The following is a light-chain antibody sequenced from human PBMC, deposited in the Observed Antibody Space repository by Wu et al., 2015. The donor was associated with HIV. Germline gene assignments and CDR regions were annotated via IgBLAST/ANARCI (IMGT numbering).Light chain of an antibody. CDR3: QQYGNSLGN. V-gene: IGKV3-20*01. CDR1: QSVTNTD. Sequence: IVLTQSPGTLSLSPGEGATLSCRASQSVTNTDLAWYQQKPGQAPRLLIYGASSRATGIPDRFSGSGSGTDFTLSISRLEPKDFAVYYCQQYGNSLGNFGQGTKLEIK. CDR2: GAS. J-gene: IGKJ2*01.